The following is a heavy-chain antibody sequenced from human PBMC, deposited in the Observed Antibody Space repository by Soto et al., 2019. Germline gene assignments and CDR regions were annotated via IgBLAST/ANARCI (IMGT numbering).Heavy chain of an antibody. CDR2: IYFSGSA. CDR3: ARPRLYWSGDSCWPSGFDP. J-gene: IGHJ5*02. Sequence: SETLSLTCSVSGGSVSSGSTYWTWIRQPPGKGLEWIGYIYFSGSANYNPSLKSRATISVDTSKDEFSLKLTSVTAADTAVYYCARPRLYWSGDSCWPSGFDPWGQGTLVTVS. CDR1: GGSVSSGSTY. V-gene: IGHV4-61*01. D-gene: IGHD2-15*01.